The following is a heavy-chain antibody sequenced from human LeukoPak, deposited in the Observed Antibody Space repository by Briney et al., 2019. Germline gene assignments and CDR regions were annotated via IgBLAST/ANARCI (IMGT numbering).Heavy chain of an antibody. CDR3: ARDSSERRSWYY. D-gene: IGHD6-19*01. Sequence: GGSLRLSCAASGFTVSSNYMSWVRQAPGKGLERGSDLYSGGSTYYADSVKGRFTISRANSKTTLYHQMNSLRAEDTAVYDCARDSSERRSWYYWGQGALVTVSP. V-gene: IGHV3-53*01. CDR1: GFTVSSNY. J-gene: IGHJ4*02. CDR2: LYSGGST.